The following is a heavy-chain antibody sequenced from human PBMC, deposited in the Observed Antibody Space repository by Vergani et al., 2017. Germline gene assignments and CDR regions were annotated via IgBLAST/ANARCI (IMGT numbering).Heavy chain of an antibody. CDR1: GFTFSSYW. D-gene: IGHD5-12*01. CDR3: AREGSGYAWWGFDH. Sequence: EVQLVESGGGLVQPGGSLRLSCAASGFTFSSYWMSWVRQAPGKGLEWVANIKQDGSEKYYVDSVKGRFTISRDNAKNSLYLQMNSLRAEDTAVYYCAREGSGYAWWGFDHWGQGTLVTVSS. CDR2: IKQDGSEK. V-gene: IGHV3-7*03. J-gene: IGHJ5*02.